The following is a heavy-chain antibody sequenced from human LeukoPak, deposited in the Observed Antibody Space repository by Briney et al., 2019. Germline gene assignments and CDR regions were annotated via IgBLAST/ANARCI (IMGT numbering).Heavy chain of an antibody. CDR3: ARHDYGDYYFDY. D-gene: IGHD4-17*01. CDR1: GYSISSGYY. J-gene: IGHJ4*02. V-gene: IGHV4-38-2*01. Sequence: SETLSLTCAVSGYSISSGYYWGWIRQPPGKGLEWIGSIYHSGSTYYNPSLESRVTISVDTSKNQFSLKLNSVTAADTALYYCARHDYGDYYFDYWGQGTLVTVSS. CDR2: IYHSGST.